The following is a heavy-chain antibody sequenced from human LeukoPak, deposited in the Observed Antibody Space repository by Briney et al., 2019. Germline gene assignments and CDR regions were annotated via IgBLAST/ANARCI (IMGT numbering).Heavy chain of an antibody. V-gene: IGHV3-30*18. Sequence: GGSLRLSCAASGFTFSSYGMHWVRQAPGKGLEWVAVISYDGSNKYYADSVKGRFTISRDNSKNTLYLQMNSLRAEDTAVYYCAKWGEAAAAGLSYWGQGTLVTVSS. CDR1: GFTFSSYG. D-gene: IGHD6-13*01. CDR2: ISYDGSNK. CDR3: AKWGEAAAAGLSY. J-gene: IGHJ4*02.